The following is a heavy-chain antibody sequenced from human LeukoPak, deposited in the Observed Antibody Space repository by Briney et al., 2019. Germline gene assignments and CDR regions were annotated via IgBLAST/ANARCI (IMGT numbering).Heavy chain of an antibody. Sequence: KPSETLSLTCTVSGGSISSSSYYWGWIRQPPGKGLEWIGSISYTGSAYYNPSLKSRVTISVDMSENQFSLKLTSVTAADMAVYYCASPPRDWFDPWGQGTLVTVSS. CDR2: ISYTGSA. CDR3: ASPPRDWFDP. V-gene: IGHV4-39*01. CDR1: GGSISSSSYY. J-gene: IGHJ5*02.